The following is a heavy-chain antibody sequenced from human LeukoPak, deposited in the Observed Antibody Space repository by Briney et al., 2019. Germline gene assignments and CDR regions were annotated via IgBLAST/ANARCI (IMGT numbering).Heavy chain of an antibody. D-gene: IGHD3-3*01. J-gene: IGHJ3*01. V-gene: IGHV3-30-3*01. Sequence: GGSLRLSCAASGFTFSEYTIHWVRQAPGKGLEWVAVMSNDGSIKKYANSVKGRFTISRDNSKSMLYLQMDSLRAEDTVVYYCAREFTIFGVVIQRYDAFDVWGQGTMVTVSS. CDR3: AREFTIFGVVIQRYDAFDV. CDR1: GFTFSEYT. CDR2: MSNDGSIK.